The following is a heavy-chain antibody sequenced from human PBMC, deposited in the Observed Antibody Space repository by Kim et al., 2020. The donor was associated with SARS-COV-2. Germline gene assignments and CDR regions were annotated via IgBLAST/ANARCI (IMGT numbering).Heavy chain of an antibody. CDR2: AT. CDR3: TSWDTAMVTY. J-gene: IGHJ4*02. V-gene: IGHV3-73*01. D-gene: IGHD5-18*01. Sequence: ATAYAASVKGRFTISRDDSKNTAYLQMNSLKTEDTAVYYCTSWDTAMVTYWGQGTLVTVSS.